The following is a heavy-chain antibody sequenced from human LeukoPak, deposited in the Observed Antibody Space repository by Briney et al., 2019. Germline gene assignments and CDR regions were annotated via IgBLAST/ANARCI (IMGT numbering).Heavy chain of an antibody. CDR3: AKEAWFGEFRTQGPPMDV. Sequence: PGGSLRLSCADYGYGLTFSNVWMSWVRQAPGKGLEWVSAISGSGGSTYYADSVKGRFTISRDNSKNTLYLQMNSLRAEYTAVYYCAKEAWFGEFRTQGPPMDVWGQGTTVTVSS. D-gene: IGHD3-10*01. V-gene: IGHV3-23*01. J-gene: IGHJ6*02. CDR1: GYGLTFSNVW. CDR2: ISGSGGST.